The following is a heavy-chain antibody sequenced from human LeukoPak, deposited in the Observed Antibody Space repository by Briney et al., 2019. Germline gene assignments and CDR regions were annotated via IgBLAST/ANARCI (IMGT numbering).Heavy chain of an antibody. J-gene: IGHJ4*02. CDR3: ARGEGYYDILTGYSDKYYFDY. Sequence: SETLSLTCAVYGGSFSGYYWSRIRQPPGKGLEWIGEINHSGSTNYNPSLKSRVTISVDTSKNQFSLKLSSVTAADTAVYYCARGEGYYDILTGYSDKYYFDYWGQGTLVTVSS. V-gene: IGHV4-34*01. D-gene: IGHD3-9*01. CDR1: GGSFSGYY. CDR2: INHSGST.